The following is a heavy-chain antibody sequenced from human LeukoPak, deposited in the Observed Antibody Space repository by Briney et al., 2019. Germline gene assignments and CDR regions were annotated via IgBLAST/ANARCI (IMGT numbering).Heavy chain of an antibody. CDR1: GASFNSDDQY. D-gene: IGHD6-6*01. CDR2: IYYSGST. V-gene: IGHV4-31*03. J-gene: IGHJ6*03. Sequence: PSETLSLTCTVSGASFNSDDQYWSWIRQHPGKGLEWIGYIYYSGSTYYNPSLKSRVTISVDTSKNQFSLKLSSVTAADTAVYYCASSIAARPSYYYYMDVWGKGTTVTVSS. CDR3: ASSIAARPSYYYYMDV.